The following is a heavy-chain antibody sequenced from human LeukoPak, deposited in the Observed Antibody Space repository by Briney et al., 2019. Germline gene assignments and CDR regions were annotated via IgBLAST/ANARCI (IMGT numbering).Heavy chain of an antibody. Sequence: GGSLRLSCAASGFTSSSYAMHWVRQAPGKGLEWVAVISYDGSNKYYADSVKGRFTISRDNSKNTLYLQMNSLRAEDTAVYYCARGYYDYVWGSYTAFDIWGQGTMVTVSS. J-gene: IGHJ3*02. D-gene: IGHD3-16*01. V-gene: IGHV3-30-3*01. CDR2: ISYDGSNK. CDR1: GFTSSSYA. CDR3: ARGYYDYVWGSYTAFDI.